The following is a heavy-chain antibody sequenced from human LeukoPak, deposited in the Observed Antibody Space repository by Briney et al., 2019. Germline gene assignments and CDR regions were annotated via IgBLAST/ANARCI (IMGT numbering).Heavy chain of an antibody. CDR3: ARAPYYYDSSGYYYFDY. J-gene: IGHJ4*02. V-gene: IGHV3-23*01. Sequence: GSLRLSCAASRFTFSYYEMNWVRQAPGKGLEWVSNIIGSGDSTYYADSVKGRFTISRDNSKNTLSLQMNSLRADDTAVYYCARAPYYYDSSGYYYFDYWGQGTLVTVSS. D-gene: IGHD3-22*01. CDR2: IIGSGDST. CDR1: RFTFSYYE.